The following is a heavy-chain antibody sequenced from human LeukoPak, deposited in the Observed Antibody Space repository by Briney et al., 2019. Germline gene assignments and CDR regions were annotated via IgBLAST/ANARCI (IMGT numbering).Heavy chain of an antibody. D-gene: IGHD2-15*01. J-gene: IGHJ4*02. CDR2: IRGSGGST. CDR3: AKSDCSGGSCYSGV. Sequence: SGGSLRLSCAASGFTFSNYAMSWVRQAPGKGLEWVSLIRGSGGSTYYADPVKGRFTISRDNSKNTLYLQMNSLRAEDTAVYYCAKSDCSGGSCYSGVWGQGTLVTVSS. CDR1: GFTFSNYA. V-gene: IGHV3-23*01.